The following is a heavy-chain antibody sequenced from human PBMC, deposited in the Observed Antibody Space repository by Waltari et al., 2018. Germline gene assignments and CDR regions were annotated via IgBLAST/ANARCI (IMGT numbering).Heavy chain of an antibody. CDR3: ARVSKGIHFDY. V-gene: IGHV3-7*04. J-gene: IGHJ4*02. CDR2: RKEDGPCE. Sequence: EVQLVESGGGLVQPGGALRLSCTASGFTFVNYWMSWVRQAPGKGVKWVAYRKEDGPCESDLDSLKGRFTISRDDAKNSLHLQMNSRRVEDTAIYYCARVSKGIHFDYWGQGTLVTVSS. CDR1: GFTFVNYW.